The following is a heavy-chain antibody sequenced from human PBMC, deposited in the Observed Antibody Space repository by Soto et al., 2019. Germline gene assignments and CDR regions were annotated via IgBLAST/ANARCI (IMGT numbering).Heavy chain of an antibody. CDR2: IIPILGIA. D-gene: IGHD2-15*01. J-gene: IGHJ1*01. CDR3: ARDRRYCNGGSCYCEYLHH. V-gene: IGHV1-69*04. CDR1: GGTFSSYT. Sequence: SVKVYCKAPGGTFSSYTISWVRQAPGQGLEWMGRIIPILGIANYAQKFQGRVTITADKSTSTAYMELSSLRSEDTAVYYCARDRRYCNGGSCYCEYLHHWGQGTLVTVAS.